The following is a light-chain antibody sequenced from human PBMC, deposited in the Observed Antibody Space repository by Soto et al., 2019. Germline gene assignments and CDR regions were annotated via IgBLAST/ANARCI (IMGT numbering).Light chain of an antibody. Sequence: QSVLTQSSSASASLGSSVKLTCTLSSRHITYIIAWHQQQPGKAPRYLMKLERSGSYNKGSGAPDRFSGSSSGADRYLTISNLQSEDEADYYCETWDSNTRVFGTGTKLTVL. J-gene: IGLJ1*01. CDR3: ETWDSNTRV. V-gene: IGLV4-60*03. CDR2: LERSGSY. CDR1: SRHITYI.